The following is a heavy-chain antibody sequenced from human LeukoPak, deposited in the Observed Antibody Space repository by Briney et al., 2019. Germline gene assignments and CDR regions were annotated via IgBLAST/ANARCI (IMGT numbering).Heavy chain of an antibody. CDR1: GFNFSSYA. CDR2: ISGSGGST. CDR3: ATVPACCSGGSCDDAFDI. V-gene: IGHV3-23*01. J-gene: IGHJ3*02. D-gene: IGHD2-15*01. Sequence: GGSLSLSCAASGFNFSSYAMSWVRQAPGKGLEWVSAISGSGGSTYYADYVKGRFTISRDNSKNTLYLQMNSLRAEAAAVYYCATVPACCSGGSCDDAFDIWGQGTMVTVSS.